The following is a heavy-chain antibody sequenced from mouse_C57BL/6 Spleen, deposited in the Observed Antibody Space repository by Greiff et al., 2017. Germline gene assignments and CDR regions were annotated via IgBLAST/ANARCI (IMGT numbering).Heavy chain of an antibody. D-gene: IGHD2-10*01. Sequence: VQLQQSGPELVKPGASVKISCKASGYTFTDYYMNWVKQSHGKSLEWIGDINPNNGGTSYNQKFKGKATLTVDKSSSTAYMELRSLTSEDSAVYYCATYPDFDCWGQGTTLTVSS. CDR2: INPNNGGT. CDR1: GYTFTDYY. CDR3: ATYPDFDC. J-gene: IGHJ2*01. V-gene: IGHV1-26*01.